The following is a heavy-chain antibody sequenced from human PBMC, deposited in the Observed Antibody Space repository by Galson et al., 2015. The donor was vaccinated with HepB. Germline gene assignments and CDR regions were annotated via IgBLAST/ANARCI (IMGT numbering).Heavy chain of an antibody. CDR3: AKEGRGGGGGDSVFPTPYDY. D-gene: IGHD2-21*02. J-gene: IGHJ4*02. Sequence: SLRLSCAASGFTFSSYAMSWVRQAPGKGLEWVSAISGSGGSTYYADSVKGRFTISRGNSKNTLYLQMNSLRAEDTAVYYCAKEGRGGGGGDSVFPTPYDYWGQGTLVTVSS. CDR2: ISGSGGST. V-gene: IGHV3-23*01. CDR1: GFTFSSYA.